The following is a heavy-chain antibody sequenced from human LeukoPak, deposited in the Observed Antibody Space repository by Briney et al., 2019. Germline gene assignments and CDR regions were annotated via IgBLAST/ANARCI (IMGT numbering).Heavy chain of an antibody. CDR1: GYTFTGYY. Sequence: ASVKVSCKASGYTFTGYYMHWVRQAPGQGLEWMGWINPNSGGTNYAQKFQGRVTMTRDTSISTAYMELSRLRSDDTAVYYCARNIVVVVAATLLTWFDPWGQGTLVTVSP. V-gene: IGHV1-2*02. CDR3: ARNIVVVVAATLLTWFDP. D-gene: IGHD2-15*01. CDR2: INPNSGGT. J-gene: IGHJ5*02.